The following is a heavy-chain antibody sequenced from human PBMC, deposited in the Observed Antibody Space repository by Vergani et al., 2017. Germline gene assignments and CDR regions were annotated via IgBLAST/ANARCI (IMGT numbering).Heavy chain of an antibody. CDR1: GGSISSYY. V-gene: IGHV4-59*01. D-gene: IGHD3-16*01. CDR2: IYYSGST. Sequence: QVQLQESGPGLVKPSETLSLTCTVSGGSISSYYWSWIRQPPGKGLEWIGYIYYSGSTNYNPSLKSRVTISVDTSKNQFSLKLSSVTAADTAVYYCARVGARGENYWGQGTLVTVSS. CDR3: ARVGARGENY. J-gene: IGHJ4*02.